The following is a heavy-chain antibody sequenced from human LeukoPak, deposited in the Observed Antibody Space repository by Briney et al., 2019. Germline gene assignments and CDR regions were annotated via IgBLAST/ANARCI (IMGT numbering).Heavy chain of an antibody. J-gene: IGHJ4*02. CDR2: ISSSSSYI. CDR1: GFTFSSYS. V-gene: IGHV3-21*01. D-gene: IGHD3-9*01. CDR3: ARGGGILTGYDAFDY. Sequence: GGSLRLSCAASGFTFSSYSMNWVRQAPGKGLEWVSSISSSSSYIYYADSVKGRFTISRDNAKNSLYLQMNSLRAEDTAVYYCARGGGILTGYDAFDYWGQGTLVTVSS.